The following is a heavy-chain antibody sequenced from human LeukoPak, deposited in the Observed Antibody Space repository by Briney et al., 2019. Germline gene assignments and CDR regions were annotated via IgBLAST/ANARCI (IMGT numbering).Heavy chain of an antibody. CDR2: IKSDGRST. CDR1: GFTFSSYW. Sequence: PGGSLRLSCAASGFTFSSYWMHWVRQAPGKGLVWVSLIKSDGRSTSYADSVKGRFTISRDNAKNTVYLQMNSLRAEDTAVYFCAKYSGSYYYPPNWDSWGQGTLVTVSS. J-gene: IGHJ4*02. CDR3: AKYSGSYYYPPNWDS. D-gene: IGHD1-26*01. V-gene: IGHV3-74*01.